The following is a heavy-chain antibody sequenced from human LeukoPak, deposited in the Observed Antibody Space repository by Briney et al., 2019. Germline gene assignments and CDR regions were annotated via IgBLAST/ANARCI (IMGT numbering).Heavy chain of an antibody. V-gene: IGHV4-59*01. CDR1: SGSLTGYY. Sequence: SQTLSLTCTVSSGSLTGYYWSWIRQPPGKGLEWIAYVYATGTTTYNPSLKTRSTISMDTSKNQLSLTLTSVTAADTAVYYCARVGSGGAWFDFWGQGTLVSVSS. CDR3: ARVGSGGAWFDF. CDR2: VYATGTT. D-gene: IGHD6-19*01. J-gene: IGHJ4*02.